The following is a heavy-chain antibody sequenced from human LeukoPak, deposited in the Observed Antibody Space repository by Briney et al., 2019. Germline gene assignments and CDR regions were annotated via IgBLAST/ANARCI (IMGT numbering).Heavy chain of an antibody. CDR3: ARHGANYYYYYMDV. CDR2: ISGSGSST. Sequence: GGSLRLSCAASGFTFSNYAMSWVRQAPGKGLEWVSGISGSGSSTYSADSVKGRFIISRDNSKNTLYVQMNSLRAEDTAIYYCARHGANYYYYYMDVWGKGTTVTVSS. J-gene: IGHJ6*03. CDR1: GFTFSNYA. V-gene: IGHV3-23*01. D-gene: IGHD3-16*01.